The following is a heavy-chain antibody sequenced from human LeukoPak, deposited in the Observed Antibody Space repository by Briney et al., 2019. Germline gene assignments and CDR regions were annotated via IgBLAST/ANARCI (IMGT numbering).Heavy chain of an antibody. CDR2: IYYSGST. Sequence: TPSETLSLTCTVSGGSISSYYWSWIRQPPGKGLEWIGYIYYSGSTNYNPSLKSRVTISVDTSKNQFSLKLSSVTAADTAVYYCARHPLATPFDYWGRGTLLTVSS. V-gene: IGHV4-59*08. D-gene: IGHD2-15*01. CDR3: ARHPLATPFDY. J-gene: IGHJ4*02. CDR1: GGSISSYY.